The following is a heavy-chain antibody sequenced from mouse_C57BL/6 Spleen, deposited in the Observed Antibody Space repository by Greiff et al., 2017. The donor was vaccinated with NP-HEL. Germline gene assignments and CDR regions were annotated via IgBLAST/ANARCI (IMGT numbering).Heavy chain of an antibody. V-gene: IGHV1-5*01. CDR2: IYPGNSDT. CDR3: TRGRGYGNPYYYAMDY. J-gene: IGHJ4*01. D-gene: IGHD2-10*02. Sequence: VQLQQSGTVLARPGASVKMSCKTSGYIFTSYWMHWVKQRPGQGLEWIGAIYPGNSDTSYNQKFKGKAKLTAVTSASTAYMELSSLTNEDSAVYYCTRGRGYGNPYYYAMDYWGQGTSVTVSS. CDR1: GYIFTSYW.